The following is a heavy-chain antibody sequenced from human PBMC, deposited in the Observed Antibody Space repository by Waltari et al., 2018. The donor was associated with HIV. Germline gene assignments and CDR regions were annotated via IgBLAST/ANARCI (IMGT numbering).Heavy chain of an antibody. CDR3: ARIGTFPHNYAIDF. V-gene: IGHV3-7*01. CDR1: GSTFTHYW. CDR2: IKDDGSEK. D-gene: IGHD1-26*01. J-gene: IGHJ6*02. Sequence: EVQLMESGGGLVQSGGSLRPSWAAPGSTFTHYWMSWVRQTPGKGLEWVAYIKDDGSEKYYMGSVKGRFTISRDKAKNSMFLQMNSLRVEDTAVYYCARIGTFPHNYAIDFWGQGTTVTVSS.